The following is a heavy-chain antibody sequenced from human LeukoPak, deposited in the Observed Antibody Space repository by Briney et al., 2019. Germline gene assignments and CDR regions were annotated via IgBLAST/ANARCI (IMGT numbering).Heavy chain of an antibody. V-gene: IGHV3-23*01. CDR3: AREARVRGVMFDY. CDR1: GFTFSSYA. Sequence: PGGSLRLSCAASGFTFSSYAMSWVRQAPGKGLEWVSAISGSGGSTYYADSVKGRFTISRDNAKNSLYLQMNSLRAEDTAVYYCAREARVRGVMFDYWGQGTLVTVSS. D-gene: IGHD3-10*01. CDR2: ISGSGGST. J-gene: IGHJ4*02.